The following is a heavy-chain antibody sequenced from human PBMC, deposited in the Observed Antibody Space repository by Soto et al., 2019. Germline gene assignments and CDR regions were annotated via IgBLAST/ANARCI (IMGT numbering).Heavy chain of an antibody. CDR2: IYYSGST. V-gene: IGHV4-59*08. CDR1: GGSISSYY. D-gene: IGHD6-13*01. J-gene: IGHJ4*02. CDR3: ARLAPSGYSVSSDY. Sequence: SETLSLTCTVSGGSISSYYWSWIRQPPGKGPEWIGYIYYSGSTNYNPSLKSRVTISVDTSKNQFSLKLSSVTAADTAVYYCARLAPSGYSVSSDYWGQGTLVTVSS.